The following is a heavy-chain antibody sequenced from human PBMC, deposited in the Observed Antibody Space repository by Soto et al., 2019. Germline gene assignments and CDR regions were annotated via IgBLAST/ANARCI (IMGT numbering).Heavy chain of an antibody. D-gene: IGHD2-15*01. CDR1: GGSISSYY. V-gene: IGHV4-59*01. CDR2: IYYSGST. CDR3: ARVNYGYCSGGSCYSDVSLFDY. Sequence: SETLSLTCTVSGGSISSYYWSWIRQPPGKGLEWIGYIYYSGSTNYNPSLKSRVTISVDTSKNQFSLKLSSVTAADTAVYYCARVNYGYCSGGSCYSDVSLFDYWGQGTLVTVSS. J-gene: IGHJ4*02.